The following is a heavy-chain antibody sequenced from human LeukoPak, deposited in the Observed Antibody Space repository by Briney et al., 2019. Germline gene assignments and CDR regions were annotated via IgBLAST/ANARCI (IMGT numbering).Heavy chain of an antibody. V-gene: IGHV3-48*03. CDR1: GFTFSSYE. Sequence: PGGSLRLSCAASGFTFSSYEMNWVRQAPGKGLEWVSYISSSGSTIYYADSVKGRFTISRDNAKHSLYLQMTSLRAEDTAVYYCARESIDYGVYERFDYWGQGTLVTVSS. J-gene: IGHJ4*02. CDR3: ARESIDYGVYERFDY. D-gene: IGHD4-17*01. CDR2: ISSSGSTI.